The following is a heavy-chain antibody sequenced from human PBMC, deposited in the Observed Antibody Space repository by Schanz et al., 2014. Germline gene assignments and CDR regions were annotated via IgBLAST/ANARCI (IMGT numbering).Heavy chain of an antibody. D-gene: IGHD3-9*01. CDR3: AKQIHYDILTVTRN. Sequence: VQLVESGGGLVQPGGSLRLSCSASGFTFSSYAMHWVRQASGKGLEYVSAITRSGGGTYYSDSVKGRFTISRDNSKNSLYLQMNSLKTEDTAVYYCAKQIHYDILTVTRNWGQGTLVTVSS. CDR1: GFTFSSYA. V-gene: IGHV3-64*04. CDR2: ITRSGGGT. J-gene: IGHJ4*02.